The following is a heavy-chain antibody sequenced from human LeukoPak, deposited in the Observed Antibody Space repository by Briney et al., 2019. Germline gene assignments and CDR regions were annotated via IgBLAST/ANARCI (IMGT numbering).Heavy chain of an antibody. CDR1: GFTFSSYS. D-gene: IGHD3-10*01. V-gene: IGHV3-21*01. J-gene: IGHJ4*02. CDR2: ISSSSSYI. Sequence: GGSLRLSCAASGFTFSSYSMNWVRQAPGKGLGWVSSISSSSSYIYYADSVKGRFTISRDNAKNSLYLQMNSLRAEDTAVYYCARDRGGYFDYWGQGTLVTVSS. CDR3: ARDRGGYFDY.